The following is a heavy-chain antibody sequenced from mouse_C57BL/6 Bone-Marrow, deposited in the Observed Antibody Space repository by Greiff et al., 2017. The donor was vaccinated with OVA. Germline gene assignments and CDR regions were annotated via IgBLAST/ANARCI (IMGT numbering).Heavy chain of an antibody. CDR1: GFTFTDYY. CDR3: ARYRGDYDYFDD. V-gene: IGHV7-3*01. J-gene: IGHJ2*01. CDR2: IRNQANGYTT. Sequence: EVNVVESGGGLVQPGGSLSLSCAASGFTFTDYYMSWVRQPPGTALEWLGFIRNQANGYTTEYSASVQGRFTISRANSQIILFHQMNALRAEDSATYSCARYRGDYDYFDDWGQGTTLTVSS. D-gene: IGHD2-13*01.